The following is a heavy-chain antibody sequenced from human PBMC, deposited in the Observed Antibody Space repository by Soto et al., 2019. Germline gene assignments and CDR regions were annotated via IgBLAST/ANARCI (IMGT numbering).Heavy chain of an antibody. J-gene: IGHJ6*03. CDR1: GFTFSSYS. CDR3: ASYHQNCRRDDYYYYYMDV. D-gene: IGHD1-1*01. Sequence: EVQLVESGGGLVKPGGSLRLSCAASGFTFSSYSMNWVRQAPGKGLEWVSSISSSSSYIYYADSVKGRFTISRDNAKNYSHYQKNNRRRADNAVYYCASYHQNCRRDDYYYYYMDVWGKGTTVTVSS. V-gene: IGHV3-21*01. CDR2: ISSSSSYI.